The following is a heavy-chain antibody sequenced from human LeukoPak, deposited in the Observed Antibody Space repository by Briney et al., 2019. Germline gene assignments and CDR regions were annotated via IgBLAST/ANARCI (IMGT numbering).Heavy chain of an antibody. CDR2: INTDGSGT. D-gene: IGHD3-22*01. Sequence: GGSLRHSCAASGFSFSTYWMHWVRQAPGKGLVWLSRINTDGSGTNYADSVKGRFTVSRDNAKNTLYLQMNSLRAEDTAVYFCAGYYYDSRGYFAHDYWGQGTLVIVSS. V-gene: IGHV3-74*01. J-gene: IGHJ4*02. CDR3: AGYYYDSRGYFAHDY. CDR1: GFSFSTYW.